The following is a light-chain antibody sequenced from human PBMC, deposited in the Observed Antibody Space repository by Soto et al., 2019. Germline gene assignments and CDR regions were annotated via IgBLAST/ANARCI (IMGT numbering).Light chain of an antibody. V-gene: IGKV1-6*01. J-gene: IGKJ1*01. CDR1: QGIRND. CDR3: QQYGSSPWT. Sequence: AIQMTQSPYSLSASVGGRVTITCRASQGIRNDLDWFQQKPGKAPKLLIYAASNLQSGVPARFSGSGYGTDFTLAISRLEPEDFAVYYCQQYGSSPWTFGQGTKMDIK. CDR2: AAS.